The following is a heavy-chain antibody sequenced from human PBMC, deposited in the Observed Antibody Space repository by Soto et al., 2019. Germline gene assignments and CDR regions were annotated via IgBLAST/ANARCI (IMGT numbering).Heavy chain of an antibody. CDR2: ISGTGANT. CDR3: ATLRFCTSSSCYGREGGY. J-gene: IGHJ4*02. Sequence: EVQLLESGGGLVQPGGSLRLSCAASGFTFSSYAMSWVRQVPGKGLEWVSAISGTGANTYYADSVKGRFTISRDNSKNTLYVQMNSLRADDAAVYYCATLRFCTSSSCYGREGGYWGQGTLVTVSS. CDR1: GFTFSSYA. V-gene: IGHV3-23*01. D-gene: IGHD2-2*01.